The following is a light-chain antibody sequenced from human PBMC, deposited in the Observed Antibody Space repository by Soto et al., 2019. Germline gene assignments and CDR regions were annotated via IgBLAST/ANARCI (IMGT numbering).Light chain of an antibody. V-gene: IGKV3-20*01. Sequence: DIVMTQSPATLSVSPGERATLSCRASQSVSSRLAWYQQKPGQAPRLLISGASSRATGIPDRFSGSGSGTDFILTISRLEPDDFAVYYCQQYGRSPWTFGQGTKVDI. J-gene: IGKJ1*01. CDR3: QQYGRSPWT. CDR2: GAS. CDR1: QSVSSR.